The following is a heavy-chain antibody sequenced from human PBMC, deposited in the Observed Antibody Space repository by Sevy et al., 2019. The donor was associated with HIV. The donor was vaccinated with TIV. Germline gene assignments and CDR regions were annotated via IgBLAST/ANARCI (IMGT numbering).Heavy chain of an antibody. Sequence: GGSLRLSCAASRFTFNSYALYWVRQAPGKGLEWVAVISYDGSFKNYADSVKGRFTIPKDNSKNTLYQLMDSLRREDTAIYYCARDAAVRPYGSTWFSNWLDPWGQGTLVTVSS. J-gene: IGHJ5*02. V-gene: IGHV3-30*04. CDR2: ISYDGSFK. D-gene: IGHD6-13*01. CDR3: ARDAAVRPYGSTWFSNWLDP. CDR1: RFTFNSYA.